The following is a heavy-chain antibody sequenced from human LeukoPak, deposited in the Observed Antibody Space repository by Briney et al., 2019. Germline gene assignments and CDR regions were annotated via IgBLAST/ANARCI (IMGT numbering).Heavy chain of an antibody. D-gene: IGHD3-10*01. J-gene: IGHJ4*02. CDR1: GGSISSGSYY. CDR3: ARGWQDGSGIIIDY. Sequence: ASQTLSLTCTVSGGSISSGSYYWSWIRQPAGKGLEWIGRIYTSGSTNYNPSLKSRVTISVDTSKNQFSLKLSPVTAADTAVYYCARGWQDGSGIIIDYWGQRTLVTVSS. V-gene: IGHV4-61*02. CDR2: IYTSGST.